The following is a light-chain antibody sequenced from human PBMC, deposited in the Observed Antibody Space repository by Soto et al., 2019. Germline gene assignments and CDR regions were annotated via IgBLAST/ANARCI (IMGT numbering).Light chain of an antibody. CDR2: GAS. CDR3: QQYNTWPRT. V-gene: IGKV3-15*01. CDR1: QNINDY. Sequence: EIVMTQSPATLSMSPGERATLSCRASQNINDYLAWFQQKPGQAPRLLIYGASTRATAIPARFSGSGSGTEFTLSISSLQSEDFAVYYCQQYNTWPRTFGQGTKVETK. J-gene: IGKJ1*01.